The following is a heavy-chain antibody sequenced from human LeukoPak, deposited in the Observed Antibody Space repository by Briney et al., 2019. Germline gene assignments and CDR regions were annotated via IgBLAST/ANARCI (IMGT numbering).Heavy chain of an antibody. Sequence: PGGSPRLSCAASGFTFSSYGMHWVRQAPGKGLEWVAFIRYDGSNKYYADSVKGRFTISRDNSKNTLYLQMNSLRAEDTAVYYCAKDREFYSGWDYFDYWGQGTLVTVSS. V-gene: IGHV3-30*02. CDR1: GFTFSSYG. J-gene: IGHJ4*02. D-gene: IGHD5-12*01. CDR3: AKDREFYSGWDYFDY. CDR2: IRYDGSNK.